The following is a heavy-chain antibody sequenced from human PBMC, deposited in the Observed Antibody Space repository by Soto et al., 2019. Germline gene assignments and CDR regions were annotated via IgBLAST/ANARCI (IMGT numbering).Heavy chain of an antibody. J-gene: IGHJ4*02. D-gene: IGHD4-17*01. CDR2: ISYDGSNK. CDR1: GFTFSSYA. CDR3: AVLVDRADYGGKRSDFDY. Sequence: QVQLVESGGGVVQPGRSLRLSCAASGFTFSSYAMHWVRQAPGKGLEWVAVISYDGSNKYYADSVKGRFTISRDNSKNTLYLQMNSLRAEDTAVYYCAVLVDRADYGGKRSDFDYWGQGTLVTVSS. V-gene: IGHV3-30-3*01.